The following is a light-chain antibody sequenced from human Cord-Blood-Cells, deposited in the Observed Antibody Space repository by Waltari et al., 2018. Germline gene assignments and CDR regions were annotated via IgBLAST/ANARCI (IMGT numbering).Light chain of an antibody. Sequence: QSALTQPPSATGSPGPSVTISCTGTSSDVGGYNYVSWYQQHPGKAPKLMIHEVSKRPSGVPDRFSGSKSGNTASLTVSGLQAEDEADYYCSSYAGSNNWVFGGGTKLTVL. CDR2: EVS. CDR3: SSYAGSNNWV. CDR1: SSDVGGYNY. J-gene: IGLJ3*02. V-gene: IGLV2-8*01.